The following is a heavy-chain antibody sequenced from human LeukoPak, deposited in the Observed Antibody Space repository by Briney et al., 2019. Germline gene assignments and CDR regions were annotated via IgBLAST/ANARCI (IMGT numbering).Heavy chain of an antibody. CDR2: IYYSGST. Sequence: SETLSLTCTVSGASINSYYWSWIRQPPGKGLEWIGYIYYSGSTNYNPSLKSRVTISVDTSKNQVSLKLSSVTAADTAVYYCASVGYGDYVWGQGTLVTVSS. J-gene: IGHJ4*02. V-gene: IGHV4-59*01. D-gene: IGHD4-17*01. CDR3: ASVGYGDYV. CDR1: GASINSYY.